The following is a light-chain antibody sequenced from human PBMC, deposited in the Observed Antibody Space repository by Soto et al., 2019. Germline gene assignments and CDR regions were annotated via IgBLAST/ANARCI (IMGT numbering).Light chain of an antibody. J-gene: IGLJ2*01. CDR3: CSYAVNSLAV. CDR2: DVT. CDR1: SNDVGDYNY. Sequence: QSVLTQPRSVSGSPGQSVTISCTGTSNDVGDYNYVSWYQHHPGKAPKLMIYDVTKRPSGVPDRFSGSKSGYTASLTISGLQAEDEADYYCCSYAVNSLAVFGGGTKLTVL. V-gene: IGLV2-11*01.